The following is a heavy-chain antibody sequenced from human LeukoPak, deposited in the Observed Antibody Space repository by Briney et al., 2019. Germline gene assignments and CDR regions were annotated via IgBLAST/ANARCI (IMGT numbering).Heavy chain of an antibody. CDR3: AKSGVAAAARRAFGYYFYGMDV. CDR2: ISASGSTT. D-gene: IGHD6-13*01. CDR1: GFTFGSYA. J-gene: IGHJ6*02. V-gene: IGHV3-23*01. Sequence: PGGSLRLSCVASGFTFGSYAMNWVRQAPGKGLDWVSVISASGSTTYYADSVKGRFTISRDNSKNTLYIQMNSLSAEDTAVYYCAKSGVAAAARRAFGYYFYGMDVWVQGTTVIV.